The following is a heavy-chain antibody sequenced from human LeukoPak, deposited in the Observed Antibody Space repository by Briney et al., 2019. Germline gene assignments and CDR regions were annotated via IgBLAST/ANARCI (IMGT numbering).Heavy chain of an antibody. CDR1: GGSFSGYY. J-gene: IGHJ5*02. Sequence: PSETLSLTCAVYGGSFSGYYWSWIRQPPGKGLEWIGEINHSGSTNYNPSLKSRVTISVDTSKNQFSLKLSSVTATDTAVYYCARGPLYYDILTGLNRGFDRWGQGTLVTVSS. D-gene: IGHD3-9*01. CDR3: ARGPLYYDILTGLNRGFDR. CDR2: INHSGST. V-gene: IGHV4-34*01.